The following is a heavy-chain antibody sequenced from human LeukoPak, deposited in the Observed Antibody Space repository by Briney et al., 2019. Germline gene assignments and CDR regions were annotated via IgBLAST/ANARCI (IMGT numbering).Heavy chain of an antibody. V-gene: IGHV1-2*02. J-gene: IGHJ6*03. CDR1: GYTFTSYG. CDR3: ARGVTARGFYYYMDI. CDR2: INPNSGGT. Sequence: ASVKVSCKASGYTFTSYGISWVRQAPGQGLEWMGWINPNSGGTNYAQRFQGRVTMTRDTSISTAYMELSRLRSDDTAVYSCARGVTARGFYYYMDIWGRGTTVTISS. D-gene: IGHD2-21*02.